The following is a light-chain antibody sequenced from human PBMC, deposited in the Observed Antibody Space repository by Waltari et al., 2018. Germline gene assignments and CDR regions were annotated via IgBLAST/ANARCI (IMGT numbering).Light chain of an antibody. Sequence: DVRMTQSPSTLSASVGDRVPITCRASQSINKWVAWYQQKPGKAPKLLIYKASSLESGVPSRFSGSGSGTDFTLTISSLQTDDFATYYCQHYSTYSKAFGQGTKLE. J-gene: IGKJ2*01. CDR1: QSINKW. CDR2: KAS. CDR3: QHYSTYSKA. V-gene: IGKV1-5*03.